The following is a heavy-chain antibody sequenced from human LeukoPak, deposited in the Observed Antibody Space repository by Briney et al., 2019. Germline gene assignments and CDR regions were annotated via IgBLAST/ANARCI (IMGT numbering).Heavy chain of an antibody. J-gene: IGHJ5*02. V-gene: IGHV3-30*18. Sequence: GGSLRLSCAVSGFTFSSYGMHWVRQAPGKGLEWVAVISHDGSNIYYGDSVKGRFSISRDNSKNTLYLQMNSLRVEDTAVYYCAKDPYRVVVATGNYLDPWGQGTLVTVSS. CDR3: AKDPYRVVVATGNYLDP. D-gene: IGHD2-15*01. CDR1: GFTFSSYG. CDR2: ISHDGSNI.